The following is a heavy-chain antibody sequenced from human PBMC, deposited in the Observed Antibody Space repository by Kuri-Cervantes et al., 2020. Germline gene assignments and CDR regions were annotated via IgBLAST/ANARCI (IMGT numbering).Heavy chain of an antibody. V-gene: IGHV4-30-4*01. J-gene: IGHJ4*02. CDR3: ARDRDYRFDY. Sequence: LRLSCTVSGGSISSGHYYWSWIRQPPGKGLEWIGYIYYSGRTYYNQSLKSRVTISVDTSKNQFSLKLSSVTAADTAVYYCARDRDYRFDYWGQGTLVTVSS. CDR1: GGSISSGHYY. D-gene: IGHD4-11*01. CDR2: IYYSGRT.